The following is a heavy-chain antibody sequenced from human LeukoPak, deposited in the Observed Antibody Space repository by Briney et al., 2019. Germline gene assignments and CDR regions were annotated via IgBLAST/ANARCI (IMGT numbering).Heavy chain of an antibody. J-gene: IGHJ6*02. CDR2: INTDNANT. CDR1: GYTLSSYG. V-gene: IGHV1-18*01. D-gene: IGHD3-3*01. CDR3: ARDSAPRADYDFWSGSYADAMDA. Sequence: ASVKVSCKASGYTLSSYGIGWVRQAPGQGLEWMGWINTDNANTNYAQKLQGRVTMTTDTSTNTAYMELRSLRSDDTAVYYCARDSAPRADYDFWSGSYADAMDAWGQGTTVTVSS.